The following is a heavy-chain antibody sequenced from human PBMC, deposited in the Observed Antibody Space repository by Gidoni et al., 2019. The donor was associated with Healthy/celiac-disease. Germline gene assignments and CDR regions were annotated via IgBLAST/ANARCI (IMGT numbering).Heavy chain of an antibody. CDR1: GYSISRGSY. CDR3: ASPPVIVAVAGNDAFDI. Sequence: QVQLQESGPGLVKPSETLSLTCAVSGYSISRGSYWGWIRQPPGKGLEWIGSIYHSGSTYYNPSLKSRVTISVDTSKNQFSLKLSSVTAADTAVYYCASPPVIVAVAGNDAFDIWGQGTMVTVSS. V-gene: IGHV4-38-2*01. D-gene: IGHD6-19*01. CDR2: IYHSGST. J-gene: IGHJ3*02.